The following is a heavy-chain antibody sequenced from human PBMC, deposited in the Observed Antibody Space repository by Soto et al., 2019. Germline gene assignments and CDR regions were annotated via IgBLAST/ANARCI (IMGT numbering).Heavy chain of an antibody. CDR2: ISYDGSNK. CDR1: GFTFSSYG. V-gene: IGHV3-30*18. Sequence: GGSLRLSCAASGFTFSSYGMHWVRQAPGKGLEWVAVISYDGSNKYYADSVKGRFTISRDNSKNTLYLQMNSLRAEDTAVYYCAKEDPVVAATVLDYWGQGTLVTVSS. D-gene: IGHD2-15*01. J-gene: IGHJ4*02. CDR3: AKEDPVVAATVLDY.